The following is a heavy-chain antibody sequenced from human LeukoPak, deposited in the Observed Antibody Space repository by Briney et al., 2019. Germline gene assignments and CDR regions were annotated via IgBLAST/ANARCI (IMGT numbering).Heavy chain of an antibody. V-gene: IGHV4-34*01. J-gene: IGHJ4*02. CDR2: TNHSGCT. D-gene: IGHD4-11*01. CDR1: RPSFSGYY. Sequence: SETLSLTCAVYRPSFSGYYWTWIRQPPGKGLEWNGETNHSGCTNYNPSLESRVTISVDTSKNQFSLKLSSVTDADTAVYYCARGRHVAVTSTGRFWNYWGQGTLVTVSS. CDR3: ARGRHVAVTSTGRFWNY.